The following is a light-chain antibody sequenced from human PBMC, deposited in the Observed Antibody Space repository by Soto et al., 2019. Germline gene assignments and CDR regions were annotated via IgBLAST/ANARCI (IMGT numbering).Light chain of an antibody. CDR2: DAS. J-gene: IGKJ2*01. Sequence: EIVLTQSPATLALSPGDRATLSCRASQSISSHLACYQQKTGQAPRLLVYDASNRAPGIPTRFTGSGSGTDFNLAISSLGPEDFAVYYCQQCTNWPPEHTFGQGTRVEIK. CDR1: QSISSH. V-gene: IGKV3-11*01. CDR3: QQCTNWPPEHT.